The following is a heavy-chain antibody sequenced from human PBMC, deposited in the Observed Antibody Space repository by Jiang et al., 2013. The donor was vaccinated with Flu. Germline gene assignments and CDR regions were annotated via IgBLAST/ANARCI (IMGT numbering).Heavy chain of an antibody. D-gene: IGHD1-1*01. V-gene: IGHV3-30*18. CDR2: ISYDGSET. J-gene: IGHJ4*02. CDR1: GFMFSGYG. CDR3: AKDDPGLRVPFDY. Sequence: GVVQPGRSLRLSCAASGFMFSGYGMHWVRQAPGKGLEWVALISYDGSETYFADSVKGRFTTSKDNSKNTVTLQMNRLRVEDTAMYYCAKDDPGLRVPFDYWGQGALVTVSS.